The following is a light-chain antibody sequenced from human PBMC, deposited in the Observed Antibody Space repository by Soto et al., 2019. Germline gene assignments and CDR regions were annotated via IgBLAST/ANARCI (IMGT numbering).Light chain of an antibody. V-gene: IGKV1-12*01. J-gene: IGKJ4*01. CDR3: QQANSFPLT. CDR1: QSISSW. CDR2: AAS. Sequence: DMRMSEAPATLRISVRERFTIACRASQSISSWLAWYQQKPGKAPELLIYAASSLQSGVPSRFSGSGSGTDFILTISSLQLEDCATYFCQQANSFPLTFGGGTKVDNK.